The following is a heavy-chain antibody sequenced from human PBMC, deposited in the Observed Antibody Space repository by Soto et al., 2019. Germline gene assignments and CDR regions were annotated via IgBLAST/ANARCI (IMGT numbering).Heavy chain of an antibody. CDR2: ISAYNGNT. CDR3: ARDCPGSSTTCYGNEWFDS. V-gene: IGHV1-18*01. D-gene: IGHD2-2*01. J-gene: IGHJ5*01. CDR1: GYTFTSYG. Sequence: ASVKVSCKASGYTFTSYGISWVRQAPGQGLEWMGWISAYNGNTNYAQKLQGRVTMTTDTSTSTAYMEMRSLRAEDTAVYYCARDCPGSSTTCYGNEWFDSWGQGTLVTVSS.